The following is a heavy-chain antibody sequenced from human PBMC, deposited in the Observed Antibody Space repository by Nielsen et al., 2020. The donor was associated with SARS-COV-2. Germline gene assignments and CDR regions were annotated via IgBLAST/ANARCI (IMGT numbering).Heavy chain of an antibody. CDR3: ASSGWLDY. Sequence: GESLKISCAASGFTVSSNYMSWVRQAPGKGLEWVSSTSSSDFYKHYAESVKGRFTISRDNAQSSLYLLMNNLRAEDTAVYYCASSGWLDYWGQGTRVTVSS. CDR2: TSSSDFYK. J-gene: IGHJ4*02. D-gene: IGHD6-19*01. CDR1: GFTVSSNY. V-gene: IGHV3-21*06.